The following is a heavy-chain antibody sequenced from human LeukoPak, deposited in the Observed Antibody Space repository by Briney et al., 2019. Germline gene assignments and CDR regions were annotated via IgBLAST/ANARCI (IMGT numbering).Heavy chain of an antibody. CDR2: ISYDGSNK. V-gene: IGHV3-30*03. CDR1: GFTFSSYG. CDR3: ATQGSGSYYWGYYYYGMDV. J-gene: IGHJ6*02. Sequence: PGGSLRLSCAASGFTFSSYGMHWVRQAPGKGLEWVAVISYDGSNKYYADSVKGRFTISRDNSKNTLYLQMNSLRAEDTAVYYCATQGSGSYYWGYYYYGMDVWGQGTTVTVSS. D-gene: IGHD1-26*01.